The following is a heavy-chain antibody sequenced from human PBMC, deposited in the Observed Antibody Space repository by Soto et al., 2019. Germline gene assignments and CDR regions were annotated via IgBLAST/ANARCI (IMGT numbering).Heavy chain of an antibody. J-gene: IGHJ4*02. D-gene: IGHD6-6*01. V-gene: IGHV3-30*18. CDR1: GFTFSNFG. CDR3: AKVMTEYSGVAIDY. CDR2: VSYDEVNK. Sequence: GGSLRLSCEASGFTFSNFGIHWVRQAPGKGLEWLAVVSYDEVNKFYADSVRGRFTISRDNSKDTAYLQINSLRPDDTAMYFCAKVMTEYSGVAIDYWGQGILVTAPQ.